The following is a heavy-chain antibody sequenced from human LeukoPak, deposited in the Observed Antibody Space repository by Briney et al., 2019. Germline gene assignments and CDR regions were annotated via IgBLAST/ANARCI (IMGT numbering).Heavy chain of an antibody. Sequence: PGGSLRLSCAASGFTFSNYDMTWVRQAPGRGLEWVSGISGSGGATYSADSVKGRFTIPRDNSKNTLYLQMNSLRAEDTAVYYCATPRAMSTRDFDHWGQGTLVTVSS. CDR2: ISGSGGAT. CDR3: ATPRAMSTRDFDH. CDR1: GFTFSNYD. J-gene: IGHJ4*02. D-gene: IGHD1-1*01. V-gene: IGHV3-23*01.